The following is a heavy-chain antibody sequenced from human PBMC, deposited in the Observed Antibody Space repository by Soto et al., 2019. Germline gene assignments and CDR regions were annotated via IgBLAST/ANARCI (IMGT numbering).Heavy chain of an antibody. D-gene: IGHD7-27*01. CDR3: ARDWGSGSGNFDS. J-gene: IGHJ5*01. CDR1: GDSISSNDW. V-gene: IGHV4-4*02. CDR2: IYHSGGT. Sequence: PSETLSLTCGVSGDSISSNDWWSWVRQPPGKGLEWIGEIYHSGGTNYNPSLKSRVFMSVDKSKNQFSLNLSSVTAADTAVYYCARDWGSGSGNFDSWGQGTLVTVSS.